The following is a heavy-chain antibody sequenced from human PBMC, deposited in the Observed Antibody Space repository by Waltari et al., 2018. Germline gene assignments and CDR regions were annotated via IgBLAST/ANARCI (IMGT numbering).Heavy chain of an antibody. CDR3: AKPFYNWDDPLDS. D-gene: IGHD1-20*01. Sequence: EVQLLASGGDCVQPGGALRLSCSISGFSFCSDAINWARQAPGPGLEWVAAISVSDDTYYALSVNGRFTISRDTSRNTVYLHMNSLRAEDTAVYYCAKPFYNWDDPLDSWGQGTLVTVSS. J-gene: IGHJ4*02. V-gene: IGHV3-23*01. CDR2: ISVSDDT. CDR1: GFSFCSDA.